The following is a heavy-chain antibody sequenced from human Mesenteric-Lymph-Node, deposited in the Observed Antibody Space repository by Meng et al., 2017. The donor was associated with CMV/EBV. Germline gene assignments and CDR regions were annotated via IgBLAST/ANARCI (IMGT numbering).Heavy chain of an antibody. J-gene: IGHJ5*01. V-gene: IGHV1-18*01. D-gene: IGHD3-3*01. CDR1: GFPVAMYG. CDR3: ARDPHEFWRSYWFEY. Sequence: SGFPVAMYGINWVRQAPGGRLEWMGWIGAYDGKTEYAQKFQGRVTMTTDTSTSTASMELRSLTSDDTAVYYCARDPHEFWRSYWFEYWGQGTLVTVSS. CDR2: IGAYDGKT.